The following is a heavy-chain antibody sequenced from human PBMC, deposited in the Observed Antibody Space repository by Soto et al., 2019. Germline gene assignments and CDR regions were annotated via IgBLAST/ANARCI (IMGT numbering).Heavy chain of an antibody. CDR2: IIPIFGTA. CDR3: ARASSYSSSWHYYYGMDV. J-gene: IGHJ6*02. V-gene: IGHV1-69*13. Sequence: ASVKVSCKASGGTFSSYAISWVRHAPGQGLEWMGGIIPIFGTANYAQKFQGRVTITADESTSTAYMELSSLRSEDTAVYYCARASSYSSSWHYYYGMDVWGQGTTVTVSS. CDR1: GGTFSSYA. D-gene: IGHD6-6*01.